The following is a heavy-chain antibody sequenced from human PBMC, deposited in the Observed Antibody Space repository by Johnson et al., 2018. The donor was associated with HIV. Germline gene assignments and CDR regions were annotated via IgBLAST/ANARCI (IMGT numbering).Heavy chain of an antibody. V-gene: IGHV3-15*01. CDR2: IKSKSDGGTT. D-gene: IGHD3-22*01. J-gene: IGHJ3*02. CDR3: TTDLGYYDSSGDAFDI. CDR1: GFTVRSDY. Sequence: VQLVESGGGLVQPGGSLRLSCAASGFTVRSDYMSWVRQAPGKGLEWVGRIKSKSDGGTTDYAAPLKGRFTISRDDSKNTLYLQINSLKTEDTAVYYCTTDLGYYDSSGDAFDIWGQGTMVTVSS.